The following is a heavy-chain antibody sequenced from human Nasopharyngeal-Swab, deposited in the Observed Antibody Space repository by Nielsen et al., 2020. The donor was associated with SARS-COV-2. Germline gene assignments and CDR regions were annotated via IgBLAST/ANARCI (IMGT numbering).Heavy chain of an antibody. Sequence: VRQAPGKGLEWVAYVSRSSSRSYYADSVEGRFTISRDNPKNSLFLQMDSPRDEDTAVYFCVRDVAMVGATLDTWGQGTLVTVSS. D-gene: IGHD1-26*01. J-gene: IGHJ1*01. V-gene: IGHV3-48*02. CDR3: VRDVAMVGATLDT. CDR2: VSRSSSRS.